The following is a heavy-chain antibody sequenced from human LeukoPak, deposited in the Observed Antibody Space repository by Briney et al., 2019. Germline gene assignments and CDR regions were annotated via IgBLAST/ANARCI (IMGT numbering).Heavy chain of an antibody. D-gene: IGHD3/OR15-3a*01. CDR2: INSSGGTT. J-gene: IGHJ4*02. Sequence: ASVKVSCKASGYTFTSYYLHWVRQAPGQGLEWVGVINSSGGTTSYAQKFQGRLTVTRDTSTSTVYMDPSSLRSEDTAVYYCAREPSGTGYFDYWGQGTLVTVSS. CDR3: AREPSGTGYFDY. V-gene: IGHV1-46*01. CDR1: GYTFTSYY.